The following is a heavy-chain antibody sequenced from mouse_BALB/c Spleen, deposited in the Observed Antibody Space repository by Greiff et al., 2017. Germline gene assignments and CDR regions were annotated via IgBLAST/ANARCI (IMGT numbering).Heavy chain of an antibody. CDR1: GFNIKDYY. CDR2: IDPENGDT. D-gene: IGHD1-1*01. Sequence: VHVKQSGAELVRSGASVKLSCTASGFNIKDYYMHWVKQRPEQGLEWIGWIDPENGDTEYAPKFQGKATMTADTSSNTAYLQLSSLTSEDTAVYYCNAITTALDYWGQGTTLTVSS. V-gene: IGHV14-4*02. CDR3: NAITTALDY. J-gene: IGHJ2*01.